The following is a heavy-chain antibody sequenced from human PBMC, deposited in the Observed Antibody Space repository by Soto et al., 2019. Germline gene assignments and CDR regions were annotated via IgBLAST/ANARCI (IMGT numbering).Heavy chain of an antibody. CDR3: ARANIFNYFYGFLV. CDR2: IYYSGTT. V-gene: IGHV4-31*03. Sequence: QVQLQESGPGLLKPSQTLSVTCTVSGGSISNGGYYWSWIRQQPGKGLEWIGNIYYSGTTIYNPFLKSRLSMSVGTSKRQFSLKLRSVTAAFAVVYYFARANIFNYFYGFLVWGQGTTVIVSS. J-gene: IGHJ6*02. CDR1: GGSISNGGYY. D-gene: IGHD2-21*01.